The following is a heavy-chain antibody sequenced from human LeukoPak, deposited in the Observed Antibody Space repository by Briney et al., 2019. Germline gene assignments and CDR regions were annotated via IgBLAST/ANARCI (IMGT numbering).Heavy chain of an antibody. J-gene: IGHJ4*02. CDR3: ARRRTSWRCM. V-gene: IGHV4-59*03. Sequence: PSETLSLTCAVSGASISSYSGAWNRQSPGKGLEWIGHICHSGSTNNNHYLKSRVTISADTSKNQCSLNLSSVTTADTAVYYCARRRTSWRCMRGQRILVTVSS. D-gene: IGHD2-2*01. CDR1: GASISSY. CDR2: ICHSGST.